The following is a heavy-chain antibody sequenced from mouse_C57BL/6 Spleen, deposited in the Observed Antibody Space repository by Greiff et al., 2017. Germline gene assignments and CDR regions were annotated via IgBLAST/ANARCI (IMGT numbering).Heavy chain of an antibody. Sequence: VQLQQPGAELVRPGSSVKLSCKASGYTFTSYWMDWVKQRPGQGLEWIGNIYPSDSETHYNQKFKDKATLTVDKSSSTAYMQLSSLTSEDSAVYYCARRAYSGFAYWGQGTLVTVSA. CDR3: ARRAYSGFAY. CDR1: GYTFTSYW. J-gene: IGHJ3*01. D-gene: IGHD2-10*01. V-gene: IGHV1-61*01. CDR2: IYPSDSET.